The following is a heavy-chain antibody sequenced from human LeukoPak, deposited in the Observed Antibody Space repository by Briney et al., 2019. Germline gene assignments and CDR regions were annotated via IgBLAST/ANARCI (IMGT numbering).Heavy chain of an antibody. CDR2: ISAYNGNT. D-gene: IGHD3-3*01. V-gene: IGHV1-18*01. CDR3: ARDSGGSWDFWSGYGINDY. Sequence: RASVKVSCKASAYTFTSYGISWARQAPGQGLEWMGWISAYNGNTNYAQKHQGRVTMTTDTSTSTAYMELRSLRSDDTAVYYCARDSGGSWDFWSGYGINDYWGQGTLVTVSS. J-gene: IGHJ4*02. CDR1: AYTFTSYG.